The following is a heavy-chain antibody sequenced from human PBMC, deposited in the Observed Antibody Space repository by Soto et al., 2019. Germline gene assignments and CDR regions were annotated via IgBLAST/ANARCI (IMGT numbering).Heavy chain of an antibody. CDR1: GGTFSSYA. J-gene: IGHJ6*02. Sequence: QVQLVQSGAEVKKPGSSVKVSCKASGGTFSSYAISWVRQAPGQGLEWMGGIIPISGTANYALKFQRRVTITADESTSTVYMELSSLRSEDTAVYFCARSQGSSTSLEIYYYYYYGMDVWGQGTTVTVSS. CDR3: ARSQGSSTSLEIYYYYYYGMDV. CDR2: IIPISGTA. V-gene: IGHV1-69*01. D-gene: IGHD2-2*01.